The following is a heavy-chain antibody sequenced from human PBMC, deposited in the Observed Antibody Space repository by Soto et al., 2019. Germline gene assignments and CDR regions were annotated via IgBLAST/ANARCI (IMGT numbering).Heavy chain of an antibody. J-gene: IGHJ6*03. V-gene: IGHV3-53*04. Sequence: GGSLRLSCAASGFTVSSNYMSWVRQAPGKGLEWVSVIYSGGSTYYADSVKGRFTISRHNSKNTLYLQMNSLRAEDTAVYYCARWGYCSSTSCYHDIDVWGKGTTVTVSS. CDR3: ARWGYCSSTSCYHDIDV. CDR2: IYSGGST. D-gene: IGHD2-2*01. CDR1: GFTVSSNY.